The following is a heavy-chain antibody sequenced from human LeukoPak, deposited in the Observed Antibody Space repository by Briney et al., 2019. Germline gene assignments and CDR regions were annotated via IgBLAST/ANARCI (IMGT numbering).Heavy chain of an antibody. V-gene: IGHV4-39*01. CDR2: IYYSGST. CDR1: GGSISSYY. Sequence: PSETLSLTCTVSGGSISSYYWGWIRQPPGKGLEWIGSIYYSGSTYYNPSLKSRVTISVDTSKNQFSLKLSSATAADTAVYYCARLEFLEWFRVDVWGKGTTVTVSS. J-gene: IGHJ6*04. CDR3: ARLEFLEWFRVDV. D-gene: IGHD3-3*01.